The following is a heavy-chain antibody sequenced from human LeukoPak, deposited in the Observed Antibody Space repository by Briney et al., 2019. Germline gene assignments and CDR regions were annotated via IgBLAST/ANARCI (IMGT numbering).Heavy chain of an antibody. CDR3: ARGEFAWIQGSYGMNV. Sequence: GGSLRLSCAASGFTFSSYWMHWVRQAPGKGLVWVSHINSDGSSTSYADSVKGRFTISRDNAKNTLYLQMNSLRAEDTAVYYCARGEFAWIQGSYGMNVWGQGTTVTVSS. CDR2: INSDGSST. CDR1: GFTFSSYW. D-gene: IGHD5-18*01. V-gene: IGHV3-74*01. J-gene: IGHJ6*02.